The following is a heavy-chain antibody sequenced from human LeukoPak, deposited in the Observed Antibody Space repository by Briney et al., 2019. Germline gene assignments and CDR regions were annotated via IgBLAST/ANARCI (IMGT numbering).Heavy chain of an antibody. CDR3: ASLFFDTSGYVDQ. CDR2: VSTSGAT. CDR1: GGSISNYY. Sequence: SETLSLTCTVSGGSISNYYWSWIRHPAGKGREWIGRVSTSGATNYNPSLKSRVTMSTDTSKNQFSLSLRSMTAADTAVYYCASLFFDTSGYVDQWGPGTLVTVS. D-gene: IGHD3-22*01. J-gene: IGHJ5*02. V-gene: IGHV4-4*07.